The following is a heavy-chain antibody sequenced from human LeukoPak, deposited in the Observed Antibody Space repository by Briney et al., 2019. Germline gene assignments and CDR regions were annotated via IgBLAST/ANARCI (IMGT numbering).Heavy chain of an antibody. J-gene: IGHJ4*02. CDR3: ARMNYVSSGWGAPFDY. CDR1: GFTFSDHY. V-gene: IGHV3-11*06. CDR2: IRSGGTNT. Sequence: PGGSLRLSCAASGFTFSDHYMDWVRQAPGKGLEWVSYIRSGGTNTDYTGSVKGRFTISRDNAKNSLYLQMNSLRAEDTAVYYCARMNYVSSGWGAPFDYWGQGTLVTVSS. D-gene: IGHD1-7*01.